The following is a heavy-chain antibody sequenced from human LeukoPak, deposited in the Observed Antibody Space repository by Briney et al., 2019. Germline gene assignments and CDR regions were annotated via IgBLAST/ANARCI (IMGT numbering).Heavy chain of an antibody. J-gene: IGHJ4*02. CDR2: IDPNSGGT. V-gene: IGHV1-2*06. CDR1: GYTFTGYY. CDR3: ARGGLTSYFDY. Sequence: GASVKVSCKASGYTFTGYYMHWARQAPGQGLEWMGRIDPNSGGTNYAQKLQGRVTMTTDTSTSTAYMELRSLRSDDTAVYYCARGGLTSYFDYWGQGTLVTVSS. D-gene: IGHD3-9*01.